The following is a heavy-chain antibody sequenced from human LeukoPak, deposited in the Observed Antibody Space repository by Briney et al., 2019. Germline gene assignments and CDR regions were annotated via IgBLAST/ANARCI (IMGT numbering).Heavy chain of an antibody. J-gene: IGHJ4*02. CDR3: ASRYCSSTSCYDFDY. CDR1: GFTFSSYG. Sequence: GGSLRLSCAASGFTFSSYGMSWVCQAPGKGLEWVSAISGSGGSTYYADSVKGRFTISRDNSKNTLYLQMNSLRAEDTAVYYCASRYCSSTSCYDFDYWGQGTLVTVSS. CDR2: ISGSGGST. D-gene: IGHD2-2*01. V-gene: IGHV3-23*01.